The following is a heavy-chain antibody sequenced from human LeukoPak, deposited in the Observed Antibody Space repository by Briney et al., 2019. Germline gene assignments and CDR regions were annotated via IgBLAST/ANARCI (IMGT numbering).Heavy chain of an antibody. D-gene: IGHD3-10*01. V-gene: IGHV3-30-3*01. CDR2: TSSDLNVK. J-gene: IGHJ4*02. Sequence: GGSLRLSCAASGFTFRNYVIHWVRQAPGKGLEWVAVTSSDLNVKLYADSVKGRFTISRDNSRSTLYLQMNSLRPEDTAIYYCAREGYYGSGSPPSLYFAYWGQGTLVTVSS. CDR1: GFTFRNYV. CDR3: AREGYYGSGSPPSLYFAY.